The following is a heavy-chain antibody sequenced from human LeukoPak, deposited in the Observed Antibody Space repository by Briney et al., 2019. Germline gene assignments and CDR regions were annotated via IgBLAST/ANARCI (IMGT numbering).Heavy chain of an antibody. CDR1: GGSISSYY. CDR2: IYYSGST. V-gene: IGHV4-59*12. CDR3: ARRGYCTNGVCSVYWYFDL. J-gene: IGHJ2*01. D-gene: IGHD2-8*01. Sequence: SETLSLTCTVSGGSISSYYWSWIRQPPGKGLEWIGYIYYSGSTNYNPSLKSRVTISVDTSTNQFSLKLSSVTAADTAVYYCARRGYCTNGVCSVYWYFDLWGRGTLVTVSS.